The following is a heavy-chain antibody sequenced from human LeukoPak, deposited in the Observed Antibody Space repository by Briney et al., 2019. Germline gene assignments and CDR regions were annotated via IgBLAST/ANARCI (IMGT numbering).Heavy chain of an antibody. CDR1: GYRFTSYW. CDR3: ARPPYFYGSGRPEIYDAFHI. CDR2: IYPADSDT. J-gene: IGHJ3*02. Sequence: GESLKISCKASGYRFTSYWIGWVRQMPGKGLEWMGIIYPADSDTRYSQSFQGQVTISADKSISTSYLNWSSLRASDTAVYYCARPPYFYGSGRPEIYDAFHIWGQGTMVTVSS. V-gene: IGHV5-51*01. D-gene: IGHD3-10*01.